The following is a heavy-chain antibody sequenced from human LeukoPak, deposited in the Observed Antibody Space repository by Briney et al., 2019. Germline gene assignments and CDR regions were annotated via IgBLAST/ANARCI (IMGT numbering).Heavy chain of an antibody. D-gene: IGHD2-2*01. CDR2: INHSGST. Sequence: KSSETLSLTCAVYGGSFSGYYWSWIRQPPGKGLEWIGEINHSGSTNYNPSLKSRVTISVDTSKNQFSLKLSSVTAADTAVYYCARERGYCSSTSCYPGGYFDYWGQGTLVTVSS. CDR3: ARERGYCSSTSCYPGGYFDY. V-gene: IGHV4-34*01. J-gene: IGHJ4*02. CDR1: GGSFSGYY.